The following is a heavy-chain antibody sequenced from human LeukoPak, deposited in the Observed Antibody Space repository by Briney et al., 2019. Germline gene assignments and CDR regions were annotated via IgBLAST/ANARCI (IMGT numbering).Heavy chain of an antibody. J-gene: IGHJ4*02. V-gene: IGHV4-34*01. CDR1: GGSFSGYY. D-gene: IGHD3-10*01. CDR3: ARHRAPNYYGSGSYFSAIPSYFDY. Sequence: SETLSLTCAVYGGSFSGYYWSWIRQPPGKGLEWIGEINHSGSTNYNPSLKSRVTISVDTSKNQFSLKLSSVTAADTAVYYCARHRAPNYYGSGSYFSAIPSYFDYWGQGTLVTVSS. CDR2: INHSGST.